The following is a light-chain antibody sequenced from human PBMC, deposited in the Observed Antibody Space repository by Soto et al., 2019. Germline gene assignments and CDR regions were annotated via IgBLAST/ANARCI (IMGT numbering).Light chain of an antibody. J-gene: IGLJ1*01. V-gene: IGLV2-8*01. CDR2: EAS. Sequence: QSVLTQPPSASGSPGQSVTISCTGTSSDVGGYNSVSWYQHHPGKAPKLMIYEASKRPSGVPDRFSGSKSANTASLTVSWLQAEDEADYYCSSYAGSNNYVFGTGTKVTVL. CDR1: SSDVGGYNS. CDR3: SSYAGSNNYV.